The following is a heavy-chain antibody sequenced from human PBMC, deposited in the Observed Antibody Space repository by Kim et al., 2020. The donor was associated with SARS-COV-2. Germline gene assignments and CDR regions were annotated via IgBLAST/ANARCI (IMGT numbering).Heavy chain of an antibody. V-gene: IGHV3-53*01. CDR1: GFTVSSNY. J-gene: IGHJ3*02. CDR2: IYSGGST. CDR3: ARDGGGRYCSSTSCYSDAFVI. D-gene: IGHD2-2*01. Sequence: GGSLRLSCAASGFTVSSNYMSWVRQAPGKGLEWVSVIYSGGSTYYADSVKGRFTISRDNSKNTLYLQMNSLRAEDTAVYYCARDGGGRYCSSTSCYSDAFVIWGQGTMVTVSS.